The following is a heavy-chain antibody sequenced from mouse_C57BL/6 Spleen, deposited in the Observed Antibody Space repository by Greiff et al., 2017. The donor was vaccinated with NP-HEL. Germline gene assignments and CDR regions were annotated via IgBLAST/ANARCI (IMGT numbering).Heavy chain of an antibody. CDR2: IWSDGST. CDR1: GFSLTSYG. Sequence: QVQLKESGPGLVAPSQCLSITCTVSGFSLTSYGVHWVRQPPGKGLEWLGVIWSDGSTTSNSALKSRLSLSKDNSKGQVYLKMNSLQTDDTAMYYGARHGGDDYDDPVYARDYWGQGTSVTVSS. CDR3: ARHGGDDYDDPVYARDY. V-gene: IGHV2-6-1*01. J-gene: IGHJ4*01. D-gene: IGHD2-4*01.